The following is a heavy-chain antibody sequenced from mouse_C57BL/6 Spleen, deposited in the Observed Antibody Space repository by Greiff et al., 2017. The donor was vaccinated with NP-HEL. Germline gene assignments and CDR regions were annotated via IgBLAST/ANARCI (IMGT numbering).Heavy chain of an antibody. V-gene: IGHV14-2*01. J-gene: IGHJ3*01. Sequence: EVQLQQSGAELVKPGASVKLSCTASGFNIKDYYMHWVKQRTEQGLEWIGRIDPEDGETKYAAKFQGKATITADTSSNTAYLQLSSLTTEDTAVYYCARGYYGSSSWVAYWGQGTLVTVSA. CDR2: IDPEDGET. D-gene: IGHD1-1*01. CDR3: ARGYYGSSSWVAY. CDR1: GFNIKDYY.